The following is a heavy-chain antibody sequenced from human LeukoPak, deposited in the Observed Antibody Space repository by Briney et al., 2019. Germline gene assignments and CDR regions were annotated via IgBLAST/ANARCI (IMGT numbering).Heavy chain of an antibody. CDR2: IFTTEVT. D-gene: IGHD1-26*01. CDR3: ARSDGIVGEEAWFDP. V-gene: IGHV4-4*09. J-gene: IGHJ5*02. Sequence: SETLSLTCSVSGGSIGTFHWHWIRQPPGKGLEWIGYIFTTEVTNYSPSLKSRVTISVDTSKNQFSLRLSSVTAADTAVYYCARSDGIVGEEAWFDPWGQGNPGHRLL. CDR1: GGSIGTFH.